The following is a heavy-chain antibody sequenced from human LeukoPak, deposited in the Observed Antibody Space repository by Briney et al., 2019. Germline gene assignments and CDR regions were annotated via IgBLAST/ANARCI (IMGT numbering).Heavy chain of an antibody. J-gene: IGHJ5*02. D-gene: IGHD6-6*01. Sequence: SETLSLTCAVYGGSFSGYYWSWIRQPPGKGLEWIGEINHSGSTNYNPSLKSRVTISVDTSKNQFSLKLSSVTAADTAVYYCARGHIAARRNWFDPWGQGTLVTVPS. CDR1: GGSFSGYY. V-gene: IGHV4-34*01. CDR3: ARGHIAARRNWFDP. CDR2: INHSGST.